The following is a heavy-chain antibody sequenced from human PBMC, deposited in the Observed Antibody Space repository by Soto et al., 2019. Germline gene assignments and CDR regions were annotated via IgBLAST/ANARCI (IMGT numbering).Heavy chain of an antibody. CDR3: ARPKGGAFDI. CDR2: INPSGGST. V-gene: IGHV1-46*03. CDR1: GYTFTSSY. Sequence: QVQLVQSGAEVKKPGASVKVSCKASGYTFTSSYMHWVRHAPGQGLEWLGIINPSGGSTSYAQKFHGRVTTTGDTSTSTGYMELTSLRSEDRAVYYCARPKGGAFDIWGQGTMVTVSS. J-gene: IGHJ3*02. D-gene: IGHD3-16*01.